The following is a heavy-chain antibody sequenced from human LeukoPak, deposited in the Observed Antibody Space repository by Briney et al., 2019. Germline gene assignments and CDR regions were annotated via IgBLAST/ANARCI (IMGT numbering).Heavy chain of an antibody. CDR1: GFTFSDYY. D-gene: IGHD3-10*01. CDR2: ISSSGSTI. J-gene: IGHJ4*02. V-gene: IGHV3-11*01. Sequence: GGSLRLSCAASGFTFSDYYMSWIHQAPGKGLEWVSYISSSGSTIYYADSVKGRFTISRDNAKNSLYLQMNSLRAEDTAVYYCASTIGWFRELFTSDYWGQGTLVTVSS. CDR3: ASTIGWFRELFTSDY.